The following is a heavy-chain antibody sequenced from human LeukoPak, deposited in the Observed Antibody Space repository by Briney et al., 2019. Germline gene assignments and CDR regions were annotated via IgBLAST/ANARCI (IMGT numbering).Heavy chain of an antibody. CDR2: IYWNDDK. J-gene: IGHJ4*02. CDR3: ALRTVLRFLEWLPPYYFDY. D-gene: IGHD3-3*01. Sequence: SGPTLVKPTQNLTLTCTFSGFSLSTSGVGVGWIRQPPGKALEWLALIYWNDDKRYSPSLKSRLTITKDTSKNQVVLTMTNMDPVDTATYYCALRTVLRFLEWLPPYYFDYWGQGTLVTVSS. V-gene: IGHV2-5*01. CDR1: GFSLSTSGVG.